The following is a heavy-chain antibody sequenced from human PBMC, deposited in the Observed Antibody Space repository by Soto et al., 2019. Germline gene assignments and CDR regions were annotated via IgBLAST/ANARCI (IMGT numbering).Heavy chain of an antibody. CDR1: GGSISGYY. D-gene: IGHD3-9*01. J-gene: IGHJ3*02. CDR3: ARYFDWPSAFDS. Sequence: SETLSLTCTVSGGSISGYYWSWVRQPPGKGLEWIGDIDYSGSTNYNPSLKSRVTISVDTSKKQFSLRLGSVTAADTAVYYCARYFDWPSAFDSWGQGTMVTVSS. CDR2: IDYSGST. V-gene: IGHV4-59*01.